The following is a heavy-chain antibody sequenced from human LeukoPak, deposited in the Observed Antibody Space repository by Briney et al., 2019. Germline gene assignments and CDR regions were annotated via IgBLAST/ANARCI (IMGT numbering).Heavy chain of an antibody. J-gene: IGHJ4*02. CDR2: IYSSGYT. Sequence: SETLSLTCTVSGGAIRSHYWNWIRQPAGKGLEWIGRIYSSGYTNDNPSLKSRITMSVDMSKNQFSLRLDSVTAADTAVYYCARGEHSVDSWGQGMLVTVSS. CDR1: GGAIRSHY. CDR3: ARGEHSVDS. V-gene: IGHV4-4*07. D-gene: IGHD1/OR15-1a*01.